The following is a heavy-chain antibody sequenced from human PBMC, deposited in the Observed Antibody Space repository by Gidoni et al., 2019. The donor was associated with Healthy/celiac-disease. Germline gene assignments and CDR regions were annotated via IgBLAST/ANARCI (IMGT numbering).Heavy chain of an antibody. CDR1: GFTFSSYA. D-gene: IGHD3-22*01. J-gene: IGHJ3*02. Sequence: QVQLVESGGGVVQPGRSLRLSCAASGFTFSSYAMHWVRQAPAKGLEWVEVISYDGSNKYYADSVKGRFTISRDNSKNTLYLQMNSLRAEDTAVYYCAREPVLEWLFYAFDIWGQGTMVTVSS. CDR3: AREPVLEWLFYAFDI. CDR2: ISYDGSNK. V-gene: IGHV3-30-3*01.